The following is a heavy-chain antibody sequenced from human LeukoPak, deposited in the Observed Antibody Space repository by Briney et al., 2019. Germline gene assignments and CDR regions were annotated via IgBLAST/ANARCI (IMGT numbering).Heavy chain of an antibody. V-gene: IGHV1-8*01. J-gene: IGHJ4*02. CDR2: MNPNSGNT. Sequence: ASVKVSCKASGYSFTSYDINWVRQATGQGLEWMGWMNPNSGNTGYAQKFQGRVTLTRNTSISTAYMELSSLRPEDTAVYYCARRYRRDGYNLLGYWGQGTLVTVSS. CDR1: GYSFTSYD. CDR3: ARRYRRDGYNLLGY. D-gene: IGHD5-24*01.